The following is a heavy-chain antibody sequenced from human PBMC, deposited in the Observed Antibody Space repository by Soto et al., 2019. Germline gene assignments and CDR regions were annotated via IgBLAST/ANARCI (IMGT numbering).Heavy chain of an antibody. CDR3: ARGYCSSTSCRYYYYYMDV. V-gene: IGHV4-34*01. Sequence: SETLSLTCAVYGGSFSGYYWSWIRQPPGKGLEWIGEINHSGSTNYNPSLKSRVTISVDTSKNQFSLKLSSVTAADTAVYYCARGYCSSTSCRYYYYYMDVWGKGTTVTVSS. D-gene: IGHD2-2*01. J-gene: IGHJ6*03. CDR1: GGSFSGYY. CDR2: INHSGST.